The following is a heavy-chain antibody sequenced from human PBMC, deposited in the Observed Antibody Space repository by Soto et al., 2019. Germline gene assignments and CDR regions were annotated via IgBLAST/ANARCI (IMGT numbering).Heavy chain of an antibody. Sequence: QVHLVQSGAEVKKPGASVKVSCKVSGYSLNELSIHWVRQAPGKGLEWMGGFDPENDQRVYAQKLQGRFTVIEDTSGGTAYMDLNSLRSEDTAVYYCTTGPLTSSRFYGMDVWGQGTTITVAS. CDR2: FDPENDQR. D-gene: IGHD2-2*01. V-gene: IGHV1-24*01. CDR3: TTGPLTSSRFYGMDV. CDR1: GYSLNELS. J-gene: IGHJ6*02.